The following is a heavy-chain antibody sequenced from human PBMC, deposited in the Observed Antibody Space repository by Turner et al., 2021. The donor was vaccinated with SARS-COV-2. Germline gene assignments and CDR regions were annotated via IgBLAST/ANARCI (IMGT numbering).Heavy chain of an antibody. J-gene: IGHJ2*01. Sequence: QLQLQESGPGLVKPSETLSLTCTVSGGSISSSSYYWGWIRQPPGKGLEWIGSIYYSGSTYYTPYLKSRVTISVDTSKNQFSLKLSSVTAADTAVYYCATPSVSYDSSGYFHFDLWGRGTLVTVSS. CDR3: ATPSVSYDSSGYFHFDL. V-gene: IGHV4-39*01. D-gene: IGHD3-22*01. CDR1: GGSISSSSYY. CDR2: IYYSGST.